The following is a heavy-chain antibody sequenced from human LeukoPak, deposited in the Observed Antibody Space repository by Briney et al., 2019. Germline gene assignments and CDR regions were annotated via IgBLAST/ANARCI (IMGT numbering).Heavy chain of an antibody. V-gene: IGHV3-21*01. CDR1: GFTFSSYS. D-gene: IGHD6-13*01. CDR3: ARDIPTYSSSWPIDY. Sequence: GGPLRLSCAASGFTFSSYSMNWVRQAPGKGLEWVSSISSSSSYIYYAGSVKGRFTISRDNAKNSLYLQMNSLRAEDTAVYYCARDIPTYSSSWPIDYWGQGTLVTVSS. CDR2: ISSSSSYI. J-gene: IGHJ4*02.